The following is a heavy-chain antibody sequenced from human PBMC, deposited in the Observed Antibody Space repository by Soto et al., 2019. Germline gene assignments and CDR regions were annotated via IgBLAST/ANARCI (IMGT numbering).Heavy chain of an antibody. CDR1: GFTFSSYE. Sequence: EAQLVESGGGLVQPGGSLRLSCAASGFTFSSYEMNWVRQAPGKGLEWVSYISSSGSTIYYADSVKGRFTISRDNAKNSLYLQMNSLRAEDTAVYYCARGGWLVGVRYYFDYWGQGTLVTVSS. V-gene: IGHV3-48*03. CDR3: ARGGWLVGVRYYFDY. J-gene: IGHJ4*02. CDR2: ISSSGSTI. D-gene: IGHD6-19*01.